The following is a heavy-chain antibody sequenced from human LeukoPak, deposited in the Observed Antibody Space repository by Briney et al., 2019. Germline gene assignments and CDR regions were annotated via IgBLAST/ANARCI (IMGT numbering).Heavy chain of an antibody. V-gene: IGHV4-39*01. D-gene: IGHD4-17*01. CDR1: GGSISTSSYY. J-gene: IGHJ2*01. CDR2: IFYSGST. CDR3: ARPATVTTSFWYFDL. Sequence: KASETLSLTCTISGGSISTSSYYWGWIRQPPGKGLEWIGSIFYSGSTYHNPSLKSRVTISVDTSKNQFSLNLSSVTAADTAVYYCARPATVTTSFWYFDLWGRGTLVTVSS.